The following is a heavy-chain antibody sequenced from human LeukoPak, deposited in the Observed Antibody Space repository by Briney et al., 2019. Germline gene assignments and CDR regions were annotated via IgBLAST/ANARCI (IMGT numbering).Heavy chain of an antibody. CDR1: GFTFSSYT. Sequence: PGGSLRLSCAASGFTFSSYTMNWVRQAPGKGLEWVSSISSSSSTIYYADSVKGRFTISRDNAKNSLYLQMNSLRAEDTAVYYCARDGYCSGGSCPPDAFDIWGQGTMVTVSS. CDR3: ARDGYCSGGSCPPDAFDI. J-gene: IGHJ3*02. CDR2: ISSSSSTI. D-gene: IGHD2-15*01. V-gene: IGHV3-48*04.